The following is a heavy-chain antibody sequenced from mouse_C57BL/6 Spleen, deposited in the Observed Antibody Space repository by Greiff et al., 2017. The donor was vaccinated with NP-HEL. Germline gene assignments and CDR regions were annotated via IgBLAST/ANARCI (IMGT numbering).Heavy chain of an antibody. CDR2: IDPSDSYT. J-gene: IGHJ3*01. CDR1: GYTFTSYW. CDR3: ARGLRHFAY. V-gene: IGHV1-50*01. Sequence: VKLQQPGAELVKPGASVKLSCKASGYTFTSYWMQWVKQRPGQGLEWIGEIDPSDSYTNYNQKFKGKATLTVDTSSSTAYMQLSSLTSEDSAVYYCARGLRHFAYWGQGTLVTVSA. D-gene: IGHD2-4*01.